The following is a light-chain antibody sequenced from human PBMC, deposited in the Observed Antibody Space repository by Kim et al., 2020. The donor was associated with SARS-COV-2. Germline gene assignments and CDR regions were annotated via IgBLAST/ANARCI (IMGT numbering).Light chain of an antibody. CDR1: SGSIDDNY. J-gene: IGLJ2*01. CDR3: QSYNRSNVV. CDR2: EDD. Sequence: GKTVTISCTRSSGSIDDNYVQWYQQRPGGVPTTVIYEDDKRPSGVSDRFSGSIDNSSNSASLTSSGLKTEDEADYYCQSYNRSNVVFGGGTQLTVL. V-gene: IGLV6-57*03.